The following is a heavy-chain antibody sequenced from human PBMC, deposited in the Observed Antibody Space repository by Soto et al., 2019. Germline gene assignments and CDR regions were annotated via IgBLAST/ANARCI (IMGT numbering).Heavy chain of an antibody. V-gene: IGHV3-21*01. CDR1: GFTFNTYS. D-gene: IGHD2-2*01. J-gene: IGHJ6*04. Sequence: PGGSLRLSCAASGFTFNTYSLNWVRQAPGKGLEWVSFISSRNSFIYYADSVRGRFTISRDNAKNSVFLQMNSLRVEDTAVYYCARAAAGSTSPYYCGMDVWGKGTRITVSS. CDR3: ARAAAGSTSPYYCGMDV. CDR2: ISSRNSFI.